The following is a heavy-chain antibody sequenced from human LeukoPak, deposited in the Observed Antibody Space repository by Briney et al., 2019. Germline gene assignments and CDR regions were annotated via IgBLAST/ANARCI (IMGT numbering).Heavy chain of an antibody. D-gene: IGHD3-22*01. V-gene: IGHV1-8*01. J-gene: IGHJ6*02. CDR2: MNPNSGNT. Sequence: ASVKVSCKASGYTFTSYDINWVRRATGQGLEWMGWMNPNSGNTGYAQKFQGRVTMTRNTSISTAYMELSSLRSEDTAVYYCARDGGSGFYYYGMDVWGQGTTVTVSS. CDR3: ARDGGSGFYYYGMDV. CDR1: GYTFTSYD.